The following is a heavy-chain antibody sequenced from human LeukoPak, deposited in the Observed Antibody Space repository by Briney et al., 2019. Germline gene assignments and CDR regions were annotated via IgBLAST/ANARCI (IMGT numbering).Heavy chain of an antibody. J-gene: IGHJ4*02. Sequence: SETLSLTCAVYGGSFSGYYWNWIRQPPGKGLEWIGEINHSGSTNYNPSLKSRVTMSVDTSKGQFSLKLSSVTAADTAIYYCVRGHITYGGIIQEWGQGTLVTVSS. D-gene: IGHD3-16*01. V-gene: IGHV4-34*01. CDR3: VRGHITYGGIIQE. CDR1: GGSFSGYY. CDR2: INHSGST.